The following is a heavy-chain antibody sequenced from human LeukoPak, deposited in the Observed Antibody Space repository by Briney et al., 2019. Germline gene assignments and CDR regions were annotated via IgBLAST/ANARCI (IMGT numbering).Heavy chain of an antibody. D-gene: IGHD3-22*01. CDR3: AKGSSGYFADL. CDR2: ISNDGGGT. J-gene: IGHJ5*02. Sequence: GGSLRLSCAASGFIFNNYGLIWVRQAPGKGLEWVSAISNDGGGTQYADFVEGRFTISRDNSKNTLFLQMSSLRAGDTALYYCAKGSSGYFADLWGQGTLVTVSS. V-gene: IGHV3-23*01. CDR1: GFIFNNYG.